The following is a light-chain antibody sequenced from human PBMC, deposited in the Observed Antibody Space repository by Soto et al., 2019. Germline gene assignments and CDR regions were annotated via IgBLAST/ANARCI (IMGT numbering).Light chain of an antibody. CDR3: QQYNSFPRT. V-gene: IGKV1-5*01. CDR2: DAS. Sequence: DIPMTQSASTLSASVGDRVTITCRASQSISSWLAWYQQKPGKAPKLLIYDASSLESGVPSRFSGSGSGTEFTLTISSLQPDDFATYYCQQYNSFPRTFGQGTKVDIK. CDR1: QSISSW. J-gene: IGKJ1*01.